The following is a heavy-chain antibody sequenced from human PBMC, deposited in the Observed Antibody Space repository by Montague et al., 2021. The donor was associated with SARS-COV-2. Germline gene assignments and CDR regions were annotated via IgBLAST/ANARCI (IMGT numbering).Heavy chain of an antibody. Sequence: TLSLTCTVSGGSISSGGYYWSWIRQHPGKGLEWIGYIYYSGSTYYNPSLKSRVTISVDTFKNQFSLKLSSVTAADTAVYYCARGGTIFGVVIRPFDYWGQGTLGIVSS. V-gene: IGHV4-31*03. D-gene: IGHD3-3*01. CDR1: GGSISSGGYY. J-gene: IGHJ4*02. CDR3: ARGGTIFGVVIRPFDY. CDR2: IYYSGST.